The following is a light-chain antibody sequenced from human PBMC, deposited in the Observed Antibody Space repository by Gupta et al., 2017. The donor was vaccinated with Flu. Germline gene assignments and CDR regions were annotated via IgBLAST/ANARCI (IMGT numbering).Light chain of an antibody. Sequence: QSALTQPASVSGSPGQSITISCTGTTSDLGGYNYVSWYQQHPGKAPKLMIFEVTNRPSGVSNRFSGSKSGTTAALTIPGLQAEDEADYYCRSYTTTNNLVVFGGGTKLTVL. CDR2: EVT. J-gene: IGLJ2*01. CDR3: RSYTTTNNLVV. CDR1: TSDLGGYNY. V-gene: IGLV2-14*01.